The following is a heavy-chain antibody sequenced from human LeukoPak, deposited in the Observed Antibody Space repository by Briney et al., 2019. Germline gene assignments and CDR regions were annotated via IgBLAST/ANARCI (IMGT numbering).Heavy chain of an antibody. V-gene: IGHV4-59*01. J-gene: IGHJ6*03. Sequence: SETLSLTCTVSGGSISSDYWSWIRQPPGKGLEWIGYIYYSGSTNYNPSLKSRVTISVDTSKNQFSLKLSSVTAADTAVYYCARAPSGSYYDDYYYRDVWGEGTTVTVSS. CDR2: IYYSGST. CDR1: GGSISSDY. D-gene: IGHD1-26*01. CDR3: ARAPSGSYYDDYYYRDV.